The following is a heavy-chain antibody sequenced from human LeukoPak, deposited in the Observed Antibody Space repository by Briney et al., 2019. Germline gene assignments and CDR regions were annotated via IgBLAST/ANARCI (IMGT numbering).Heavy chain of an antibody. J-gene: IGHJ6*03. CDR2: INHSGST. CDR3: ARLGITMVRGVIGLYYYYYMDV. V-gene: IGHV4-34*01. D-gene: IGHD3-10*01. CDR1: GGSFSGYY. Sequence: SETLSLTCAVYGGSFSGYYWSWIRQPPGKGLEWIGEINHSGSTNYNPSLKSRVTISVDTSKNQFSLKLSSVTAADTAVYYCARLGITMVRGVIGLYYYYYMDVWGKGTTVTVSS.